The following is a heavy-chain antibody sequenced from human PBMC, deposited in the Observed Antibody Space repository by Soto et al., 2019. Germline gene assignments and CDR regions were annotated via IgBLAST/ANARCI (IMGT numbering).Heavy chain of an antibody. CDR3: ASRHYYDSSGYS. Sequence: SETLSLTCAVSGGSISSSNWWSWVRQPPGKGLEWIGEIYHSGSTNYNPSLKSRVTISVDKSKNQFSLKLSSVTAADTAVYYCASRHYYDSSGYSWGQGTLVTV. J-gene: IGHJ4*02. V-gene: IGHV4-4*02. D-gene: IGHD3-22*01. CDR1: GGSISSSNW. CDR2: IYHSGST.